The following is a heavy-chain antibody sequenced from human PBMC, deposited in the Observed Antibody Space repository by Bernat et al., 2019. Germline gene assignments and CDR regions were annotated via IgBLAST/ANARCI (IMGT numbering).Heavy chain of an antibody. V-gene: IGHV3-73*02. D-gene: IGHD4-17*01. CDR3: TRPAETTVTPDQGTDAFDI. J-gene: IGHJ3*02. CDR2: IRSKANSYAT. Sequence: EVQLVESGGGLVQPGGSLKLSCAASGFTFSGSAMHWVRQASGKGLEWVGRIRSKANSYATAYAASVKGRFTISRDDSKNTAYLQMNSLKTEDTAVYYCTRPAETTVTPDQGTDAFDIWGQGTMVTVSS. CDR1: GFTFSGSA.